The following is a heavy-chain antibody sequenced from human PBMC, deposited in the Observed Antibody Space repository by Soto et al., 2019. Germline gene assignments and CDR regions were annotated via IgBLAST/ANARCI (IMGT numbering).Heavy chain of an antibody. CDR3: ARRYGYNLSYYYYYYGMDV. CDR2: IYYSEST. J-gene: IGHJ6*02. CDR1: GGSMSSCWYY. Sequence: TLCLTCTVSGGSMSSCWYYWSWIRHHPGKGLECIGYIYYSESTYYNPSLKSRVTISVDTSKNQFSLKLSSVTAADTAVYYCARRYGYNLSYYYYYYGMDVWGQGTTVTVSS. V-gene: IGHV4-31*03. D-gene: IGHD5-12*01.